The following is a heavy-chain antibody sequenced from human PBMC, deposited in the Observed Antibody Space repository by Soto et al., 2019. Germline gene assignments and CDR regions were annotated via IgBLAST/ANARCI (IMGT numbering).Heavy chain of an antibody. CDR3: ATGYYDSSGYPSMDV. CDR2: FDPEDGET. V-gene: IGHV1-24*01. Sequence: ASVKVSCKASGYTFTSYGISWVRQAPGKGLEWMGGFDPEDGETIYAQKFQGRVTMTEDTSTDTAYMELSSLRSEDTAVYYCATGYYDSSGYPSMDVWGQGTTVTVSS. J-gene: IGHJ6*02. D-gene: IGHD3-22*01. CDR1: GYTFTSYG.